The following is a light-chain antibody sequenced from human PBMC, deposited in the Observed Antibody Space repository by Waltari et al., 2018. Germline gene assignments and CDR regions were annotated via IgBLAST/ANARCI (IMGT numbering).Light chain of an antibody. CDR3: SSYAGSSKGV. Sequence: QSALTPPASVSGSPGQSITLSCTGTSSDVGTYKRGSWYQQHPGKAPKLMIYAVSTRPSGVSDRFSGSKSGDMASLTISGLQPEDEAEYFCSSYAGSSKGVFGGGTKVTVL. J-gene: IGLJ2*01. CDR2: AVS. V-gene: IGLV2-23*02. CDR1: SSDVGTYKR.